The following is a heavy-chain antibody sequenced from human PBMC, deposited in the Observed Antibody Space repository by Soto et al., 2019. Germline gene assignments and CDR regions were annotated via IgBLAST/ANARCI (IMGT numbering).Heavy chain of an antibody. V-gene: IGHV4-39*02. CDR3: ARESVAIVLVPAAMLGTHYYYYYGMDV. CDR1: GGSISSSIYY. J-gene: IGHJ6*02. D-gene: IGHD2-2*03. CDR2: IFYSGST. Sequence: PSETLSLTCTVSGGSISSSIYYGGWIRRPPGKGLEWIGSIFYSGSTYYNPSLKSRVTISVDTSKNQFSLKLYSVTAADTAMYYCARESVAIVLVPAAMLGTHYYYYYGMDVWGQGTTVTVSS.